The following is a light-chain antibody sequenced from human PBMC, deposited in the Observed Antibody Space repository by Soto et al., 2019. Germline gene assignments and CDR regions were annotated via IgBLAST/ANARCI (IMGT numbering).Light chain of an antibody. CDR2: DAS. CDR1: QSVTNS. CDR3: QQHISWPLT. Sequence: EIVLAQSPVTLCLSPGERATLSCRASQSVTNSLAWYQQKPGQAPRLLVYDASNRATGIPTRFSGSGSGTDFTLTISNLEPEDFAVYYCQQHISWPLTFGGGTKVDIK. V-gene: IGKV3-11*01. J-gene: IGKJ4*01.